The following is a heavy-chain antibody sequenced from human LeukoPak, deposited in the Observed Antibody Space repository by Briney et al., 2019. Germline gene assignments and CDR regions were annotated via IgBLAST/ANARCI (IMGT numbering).Heavy chain of an antibody. J-gene: IGHJ4*02. D-gene: IGHD3-10*01. Sequence: GGSLRLSCAAAGFSFSNYGLSWVRQAPGKGLEWVSSVGPASNTVYADSVKGRFTISRDNSKNTLFLQMSSLRAEDTAVYYSLVVMIWGVFDNWGQGILVTVSS. CDR3: LVVMIWGVFDN. CDR1: GFSFSNYG. V-gene: IGHV3-23*01. CDR2: VGPASNT.